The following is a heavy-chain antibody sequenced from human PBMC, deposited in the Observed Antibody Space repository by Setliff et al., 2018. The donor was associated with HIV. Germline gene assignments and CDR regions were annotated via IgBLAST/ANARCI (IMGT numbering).Heavy chain of an antibody. CDR3: ARDRALRFSQSPSSYYFDF. CDR1: GYSISDGYY. V-gene: IGHV4-38-2*02. J-gene: IGHJ4*02. CDR2: VYYGGST. Sequence: PSETLSLTCNVSGYSISDGYYWAWIRQFPGMGLQWIGRVYYGGSTNYNPALKSRVTISTDASKNQFSLKLRSVSAADTAVYFCARDRALRFSQSPSSYYFDFWGPGTLVTVSS. D-gene: IGHD3-10*01.